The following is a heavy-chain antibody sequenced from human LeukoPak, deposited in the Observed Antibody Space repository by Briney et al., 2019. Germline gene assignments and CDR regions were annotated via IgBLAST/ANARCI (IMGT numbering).Heavy chain of an antibody. CDR3: ARGRSGPGADYYYGMDV. Sequence: TETLSLTCTVSRGSISSFYWTWIRQPAAKGLEWIGRIYSSGSTNYNPSLKSRLTMSVDTSKNQLSLKVSSVTAANTAVYYCARGRSGPGADYYYGMDVWGQGTTVTVSS. J-gene: IGHJ6*02. D-gene: IGHD3-10*01. CDR1: RGSISSFY. CDR2: IYSSGST. V-gene: IGHV4-4*07.